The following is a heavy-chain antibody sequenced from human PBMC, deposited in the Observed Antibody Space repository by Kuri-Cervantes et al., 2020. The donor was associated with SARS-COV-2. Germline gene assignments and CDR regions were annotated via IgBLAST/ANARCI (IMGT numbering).Heavy chain of an antibody. D-gene: IGHD6-13*01. J-gene: IGHJ4*02. CDR2: ISGSGGST. V-gene: IGHV3-23*01. Sequence: GESLKISCAASGFTFSSYAMSWVRQAPGKGLEWVSAISGSGGSTYYADSVKGRFTISRDNSKNTLYLQMNSLRAEDTAAYYCAKRYSSSWTGPSPFDYWGQGTLVTVSS. CDR1: GFTFSSYA. CDR3: AKRYSSSWTGPSPFDY.